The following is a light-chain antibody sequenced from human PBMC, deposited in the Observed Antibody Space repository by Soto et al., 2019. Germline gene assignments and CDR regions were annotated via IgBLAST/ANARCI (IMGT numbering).Light chain of an antibody. Sequence: DIQMTQSPSTLSASVGETVTITCRASQSIGSWLAWYQQTPGKVPKLLMFKTSTLETGAPSRFSGSGSGTEFTLTISSLQPDDSATYSCQQYHAYPLTFGGGTRVEI. J-gene: IGKJ4*01. V-gene: IGKV1-5*03. CDR3: QQYHAYPLT. CDR1: QSIGSW. CDR2: KTS.